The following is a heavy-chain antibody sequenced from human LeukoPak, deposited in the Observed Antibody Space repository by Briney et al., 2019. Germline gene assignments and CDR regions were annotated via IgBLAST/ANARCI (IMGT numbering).Heavy chain of an antibody. J-gene: IGHJ4*02. V-gene: IGHV3-74*01. CDR2: INSDGSST. Sequence: GGSLRLSCAASGFTFSSYWMHWVRQAPGKGLVWVSRINSDGSSTSYADSVKGRFTISRDNAKNTLYLQMNSLRAEDTAVYYCARETSGSYYNPWDYWGQGTLVTVSS. CDR3: ARETSGSYYNPWDY. D-gene: IGHD3-10*01. CDR1: GFTFSSYW.